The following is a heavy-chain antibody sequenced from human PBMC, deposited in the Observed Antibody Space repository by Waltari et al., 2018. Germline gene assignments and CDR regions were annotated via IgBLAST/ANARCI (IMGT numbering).Heavy chain of an antibody. CDR1: GDSISSSSYY. Sequence: QLQLQESGPGLVKASETLSLTCTVSGDSISSSSYYWGWVRQPPGKGLEWIGNMYYSGGTYYNPSRKSRVTISGDTSKSQFSLKLSSVTAADTSMYYCVRHARTTSGGKHFDHWGQGMLVTVSP. J-gene: IGHJ4*02. CDR3: VRHARTTSGGKHFDH. D-gene: IGHD2-15*01. V-gene: IGHV4-39*01. CDR2: MYYSGGT.